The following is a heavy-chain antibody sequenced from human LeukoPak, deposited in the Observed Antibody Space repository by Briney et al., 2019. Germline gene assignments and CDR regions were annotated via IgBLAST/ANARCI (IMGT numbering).Heavy chain of an antibody. V-gene: IGHV3-23*01. J-gene: IGHJ4*02. CDR2: ISGSGGST. CDR1: GFTFSSYA. Sequence: PGGSLRLSCAASGFTFSSYAMSWVRQAPGKGLEWVSAISGSGGSTYYADSVKGRFTISRDNSKNTLYLQMNSLRAEDTAVYYCAKNLDYYGSGTVDYWGQGTLVTVSS. D-gene: IGHD3-10*01. CDR3: AKNLDYYGSGTVDY.